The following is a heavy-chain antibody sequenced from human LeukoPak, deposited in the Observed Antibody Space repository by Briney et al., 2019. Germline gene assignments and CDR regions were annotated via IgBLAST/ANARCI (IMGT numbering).Heavy chain of an antibody. CDR3: ARDRRYYGSGSYIISAFDI. D-gene: IGHD3-10*01. Sequence: SGTLSLTCAVSGGSISSSNWWSWVRQPPGKGLEWIGEIYHSGSTNYNPSLKSRVTTSVDKSKNQFSLKLSSVTAADTAVYYCARDRRYYGSGSYIISAFDIWGQGTMVTVSS. CDR2: IYHSGST. V-gene: IGHV4-4*02. CDR1: GGSISSSNW. J-gene: IGHJ3*02.